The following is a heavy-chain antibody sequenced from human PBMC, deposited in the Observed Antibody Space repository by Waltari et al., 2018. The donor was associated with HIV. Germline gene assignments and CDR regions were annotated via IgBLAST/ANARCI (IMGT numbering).Heavy chain of an antibody. CDR2: ISYDGSNK. V-gene: IGHV3-30*18. CDR1: GFTFSSSG. CDR3: AKASGWDDY. Sequence: QVQLVESGGGVVQPGRSLRLSCAASGFTFSSSGMHWVRQAPGKGLEWVAVISYDGSNKYYADSVKGRFTISRDNSKNTLYLQMNSLRAEDTAVYYCAKASGWDDYWGQGTLVTVSS. D-gene: IGHD6-19*01. J-gene: IGHJ4*02.